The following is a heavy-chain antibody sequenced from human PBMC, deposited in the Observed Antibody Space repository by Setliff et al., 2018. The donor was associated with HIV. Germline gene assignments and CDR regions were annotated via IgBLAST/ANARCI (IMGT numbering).Heavy chain of an antibody. J-gene: IGHJ4*02. CDR1: GFTFSNYG. V-gene: IGHV3-30*19. Sequence: PGGSLRLSCAASGFTFSNYGMHWVRQAPGKGLEWVAVISYDGANEYYADSVQGRFTISRDSSKNTLYLQMNSLTTEDTAMYYCARDANFDYWGQGTLVTVSS. CDR2: ISYDGANE. CDR3: ARDANFDY.